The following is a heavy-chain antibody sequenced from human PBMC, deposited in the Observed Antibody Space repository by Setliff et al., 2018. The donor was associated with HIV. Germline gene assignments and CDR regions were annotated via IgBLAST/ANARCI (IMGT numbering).Heavy chain of an antibody. V-gene: IGHV1-2*02. Sequence: ASVKVSCKASGGTFGSYAISWVRQAPGQGLEWLGMINPSGGSTMTRDTSIMTAYMELGRLTYDDTAVYYCASFRGTGTTRSLDHFDYWGQGTLVTVSS. CDR1: GGTFGSYA. CDR2: INPSGGS. CDR3: ASFRGTGTTRSLDHFDY. J-gene: IGHJ4*02. D-gene: IGHD1-1*01.